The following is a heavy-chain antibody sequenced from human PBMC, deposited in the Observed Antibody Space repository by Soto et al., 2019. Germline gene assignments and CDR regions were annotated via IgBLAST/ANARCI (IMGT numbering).Heavy chain of an antibody. CDR2: ISGSGSST. CDR3: ARWAYGDYPGSADS. CDR1: GFTFSNYA. Sequence: EVQLLESGGGLVQPGGSLRLSCVVSGFTFSNYAMSWVRQAPGKGLEWVSVISGSGSSTHYEDSLRGRFTTSRDNSEKTMYLQMNGLRAEDTAVYYCARWAYGDYPGSADSWGQGTLVTVSS. J-gene: IGHJ4*02. V-gene: IGHV3-23*01. D-gene: IGHD4-17*01.